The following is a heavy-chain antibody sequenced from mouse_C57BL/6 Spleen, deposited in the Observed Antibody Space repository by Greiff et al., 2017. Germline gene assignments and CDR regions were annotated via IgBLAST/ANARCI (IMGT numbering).Heavy chain of an antibody. V-gene: IGHV1-50*01. Sequence: QVQLQQPGAELVKPGASVKLSCKASGYTFTSYWMQWVKQRPGQGLEWIGEIDPSDSYTNYNQKFKGKATLTVDTSSSTAYMQLSSLTSEDSAVYYCARGGVRRSYYFDYWGQGTTLTVSS. CDR1: GYTFTSYW. CDR3: ARGGVRRSYYFDY. J-gene: IGHJ2*01. CDR2: IDPSDSYT. D-gene: IGHD2-14*01.